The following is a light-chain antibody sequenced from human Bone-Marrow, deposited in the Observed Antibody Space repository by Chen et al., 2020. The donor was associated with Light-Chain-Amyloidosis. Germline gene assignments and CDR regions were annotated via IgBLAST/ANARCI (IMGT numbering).Light chain of an antibody. CDR1: SGSVSTNYY. CDR3: VLYVGSGIWV. J-gene: IGLJ3*02. CDR2: STN. V-gene: IGLV8-61*01. Sequence: QTVVTQEPSFSVSPGGTVTLTCRLSSGSVSTNYYPAWYQQTPGQAPRTLIYSTNTRSSGVPDRFSGSILGNKAALTITGAQADDETDYYCVLYVGSGIWVFGGGTKLTVL.